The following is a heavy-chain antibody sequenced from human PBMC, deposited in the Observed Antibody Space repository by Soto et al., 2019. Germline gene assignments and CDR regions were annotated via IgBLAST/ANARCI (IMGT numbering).Heavy chain of an antibody. CDR1: GFTFSSYA. V-gene: IGHV3-30-3*01. Sequence: VQLVESGGGVVQPGRSLRLSCAASGFTFSSYAMHWVRQAPGKGLEWVAVISYDGSNKYYADSVKGRFTISRDNSKNTLYLQMNSLRAEDTAVYYCARDVPLWYIHYGMDVRGQGTTVTVSS. CDR3: ARDVPLWYIHYGMDV. CDR2: ISYDGSNK. J-gene: IGHJ6*02. D-gene: IGHD3-10*01.